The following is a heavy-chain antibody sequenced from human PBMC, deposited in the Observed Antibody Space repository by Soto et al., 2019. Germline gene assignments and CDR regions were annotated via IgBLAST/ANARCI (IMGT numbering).Heavy chain of an antibody. D-gene: IGHD3-22*01. CDR2: ISAYNGNT. Sequence: ASVKVSCKASGYTFTSYGISWVRQAPGQGLEWMGWISAYNGNTNYAQKLQGRVTMTTDTSTSTAYMELRSLRSDDTAVYYCARDSPSPYYYDSSGYGLFGYWGQGTLVTVSS. CDR1: GYTFTSYG. V-gene: IGHV1-18*04. CDR3: ARDSPSPYYYDSSGYGLFGY. J-gene: IGHJ4*02.